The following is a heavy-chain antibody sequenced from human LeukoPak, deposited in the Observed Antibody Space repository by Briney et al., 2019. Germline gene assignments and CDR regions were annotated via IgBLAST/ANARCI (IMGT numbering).Heavy chain of an antibody. J-gene: IGHJ5*02. Sequence: PSETLSLTCTVSGGSISSGDYYWSWIRQPPGKGLEWIGYIYYSGSTYYNPSLKSRVTISVDTSKNQFSLKLSSVTAAVTAVYYCAREYHRANWFDPWGQGTLVTVSS. CDR2: IYYSGST. D-gene: IGHD2-2*01. V-gene: IGHV4-30-4*01. CDR3: AREYHRANWFDP. CDR1: GGSISSGDYY.